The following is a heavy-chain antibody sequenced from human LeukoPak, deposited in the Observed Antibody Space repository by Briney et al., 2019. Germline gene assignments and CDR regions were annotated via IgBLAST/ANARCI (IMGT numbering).Heavy chain of an antibody. Sequence: SVKVSCKASGGSFTFTSHAISWVRQTPGQGLEWVGGLIPIYGSANYAQKFQGRVTITSDESTRTVYMELSSLRPEDSAVYYCAGFFYDNSGDAFDIWGQGTMVTVSS. CDR2: LIPIYGSA. D-gene: IGHD3-22*01. CDR1: GGSFTFTSHA. CDR3: AGFFYDNSGDAFDI. J-gene: IGHJ3*02. V-gene: IGHV1-69*13.